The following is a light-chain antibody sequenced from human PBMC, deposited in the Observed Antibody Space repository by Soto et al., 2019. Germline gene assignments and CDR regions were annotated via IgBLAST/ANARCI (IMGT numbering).Light chain of an antibody. V-gene: IGKV2-28*01. J-gene: IGKJ5*01. CDR3: MQALQTPIT. Sequence: DVVMTQSPLSLPVTPGEPASISCRSSQSLLHSDGYNYLDWYLQKPGQSPQLVIYLGSXXAXXXPDRFSGSGSGTDFTLKISRVEAEDVGVYYCMQALQTPITFGQGTRLEIK. CDR1: QSLLHSDGYNY. CDR2: LGS.